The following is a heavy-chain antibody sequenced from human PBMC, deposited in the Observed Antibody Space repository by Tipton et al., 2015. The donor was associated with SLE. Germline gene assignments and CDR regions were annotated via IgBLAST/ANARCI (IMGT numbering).Heavy chain of an antibody. CDR3: ARREIAAAVYFDY. Sequence: TLSLTCTVSGGSISSSSYYWGWIRQPPGKGLEWIGSIYYSGSTYYNPSLKSRVTISGDTSKNQFSLKLSSVTAADTAVYYCARREIAAAVYFDYWGQGTLVTVSS. CDR1: GGSISSSSYY. J-gene: IGHJ4*02. CDR2: IYYSGST. D-gene: IGHD6-13*01. V-gene: IGHV4-39*01.